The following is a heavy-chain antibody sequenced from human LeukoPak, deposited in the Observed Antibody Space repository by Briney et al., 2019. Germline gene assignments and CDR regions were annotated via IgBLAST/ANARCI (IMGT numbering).Heavy chain of an antibody. V-gene: IGHV3-23*01. D-gene: IGHD4-17*01. J-gene: IGHJ3*02. CDR1: GFTFGSYA. CDR3: AKGGSYGDYVRVYDASDI. CDR2: ISGSGAST. Sequence: GGSLRLSCVASGFTFGSYAMTWVRQGPGKGLEWVSTISGSGASTNYADSVKGRFTISRDNSKNTVYLQMNNLRAEDTAVYYCAKGGSYGDYVRVYDASDIWGQGTMVTVSS.